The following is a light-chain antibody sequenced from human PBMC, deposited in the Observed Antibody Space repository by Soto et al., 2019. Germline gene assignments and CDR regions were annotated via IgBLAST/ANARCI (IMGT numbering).Light chain of an antibody. Sequence: ALTQPASVSGSPGQSITISCTGTSSDVGSDNLVSWYQQHPGKAPKLMIYAGSKRPSGVSNRFSGSKSGNTASLTISGLQAEDDADYYCCSYAGSYTYVFGTGTKVTVL. CDR3: CSYAGSYTYV. CDR2: AGS. J-gene: IGLJ1*01. V-gene: IGLV2-23*01. CDR1: SSDVGSDNL.